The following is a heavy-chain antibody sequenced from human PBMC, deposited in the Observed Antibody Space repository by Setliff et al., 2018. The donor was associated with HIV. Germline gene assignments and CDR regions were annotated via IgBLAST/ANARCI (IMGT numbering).Heavy chain of an antibody. CDR2: INPNSGGT. V-gene: IGHV1-2*06. D-gene: IGHD6-6*01. CDR1: GYSFTTYY. CDR3: ARDWSMTSRESNWFDP. J-gene: IGHJ5*02. Sequence: GASVKVSCKASGYSFTTYYMQWVRQAPGQGLEWMGRINPNSGGTKYKQKFQGRVTMTRDASINTAYMELSSLSSDDTAVYYCARDWSMTSRESNWFDPWGQGTLVTVSS.